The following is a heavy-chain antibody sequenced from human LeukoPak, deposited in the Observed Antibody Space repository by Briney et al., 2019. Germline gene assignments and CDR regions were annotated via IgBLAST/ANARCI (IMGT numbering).Heavy chain of an antibody. V-gene: IGHV4-59*01. Sequence: SETLSLTCTVSGGSISSYYWSWIRQPPGKGLEWIGYIYYSGSTNYNPSLKSRVTISVDTSKNQFSLKLSSVTAADTAVYYCARNLGYCSSTSCYRGPYFDYWGQGTLVTVSS. CDR2: IYYSGST. D-gene: IGHD2-2*01. CDR1: GGSISSYY. J-gene: IGHJ4*02. CDR3: ARNLGYCSSTSCYRGPYFDY.